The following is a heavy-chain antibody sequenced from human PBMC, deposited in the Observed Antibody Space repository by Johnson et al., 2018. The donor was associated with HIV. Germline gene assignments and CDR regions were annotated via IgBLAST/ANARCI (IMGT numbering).Heavy chain of an antibody. J-gene: IGHJ3*02. CDR1: GFTFASSA. V-gene: IGHV3-23*01. D-gene: IGHD6-19*01. CDR3: AKLAIDYSGAWYGLTFDI. Sequence: GGLVQPGGSLRLSCAASGFTFASSAMSWVRQAPGKGLEWVSAISDSGSTYYADSVKGRFTISRDNSKNTLYLQMNSLRAEDSAVYYCAKLAIDYSGAWYGLTFDIWGQGTMVTVSS. CDR2: ISDSGST.